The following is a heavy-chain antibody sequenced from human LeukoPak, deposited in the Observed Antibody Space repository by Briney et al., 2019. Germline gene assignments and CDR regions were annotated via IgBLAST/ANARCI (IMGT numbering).Heavy chain of an antibody. Sequence: GGSLRLSCAASGFSFSSQDMGWVRQAPGKGLEWVAVISYDGSNKYYADSVKGRFTISRDNSKNTLYLQMNSLRAEDTAVYYCAKDRPSYNWNDVEGFDYWGQGTLVTVSS. CDR3: AKDRPSYNWNDVEGFDY. J-gene: IGHJ4*02. V-gene: IGHV3-30*18. D-gene: IGHD1-20*01. CDR2: ISYDGSNK. CDR1: GFSFSSQD.